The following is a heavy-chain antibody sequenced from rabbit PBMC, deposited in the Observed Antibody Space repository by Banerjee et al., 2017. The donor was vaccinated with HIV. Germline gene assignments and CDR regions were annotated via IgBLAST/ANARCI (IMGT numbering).Heavy chain of an antibody. Sequence: QEQLEESGGDLVKPEGSLTLTCTASEFSISSRYYMCWVRQAPGKGPEWIACIYAGDGNTYYASWAKGRFTISKTSSTTVTLQMTSLTAADTATYFCARDGFGTGPDYDLWGPGTLVTVS. CDR1: EFSISSRYY. CDR2: IYAGDGNT. D-gene: IGHD7-1*01. J-gene: IGHJ4*01. V-gene: IGHV1S45*01. CDR3: ARDGFGTGPDYDL.